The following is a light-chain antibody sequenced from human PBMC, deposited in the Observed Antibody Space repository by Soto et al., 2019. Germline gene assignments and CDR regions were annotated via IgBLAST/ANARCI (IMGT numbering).Light chain of an antibody. Sequence: QSVLTQAPSASGTPGQRVTISCSGSSSNIGSNTVTWYQQVPGTAPKLLIYSNDQRPSGVPDRFSGSKSGTSASLAIAGLQSEDEADYYCAAWDDSLNGWVFGGATKLTVL. CDR3: AAWDDSLNGWV. CDR2: SND. V-gene: IGLV1-44*01. CDR1: SSNIGSNT. J-gene: IGLJ3*02.